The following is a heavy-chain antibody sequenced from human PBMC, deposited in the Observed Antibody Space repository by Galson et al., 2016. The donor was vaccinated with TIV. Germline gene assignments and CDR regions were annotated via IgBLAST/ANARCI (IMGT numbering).Heavy chain of an antibody. D-gene: IGHD6-19*01. CDR1: GFSFSAYA. V-gene: IGHV3-23*01. Sequence: SLRLPCAASGFSFSAYAMTWVRQAPGKGLEWVSLISGSAYSTYYADSVKGRLTISRDSSKNTVYLQMNSLRDEDTAVYYCASGWGLGIVATLFDKWGQETLVTVSS. J-gene: IGHJ4*02. CDR3: ASGWGLGIVATLFDK. CDR2: ISGSAYST.